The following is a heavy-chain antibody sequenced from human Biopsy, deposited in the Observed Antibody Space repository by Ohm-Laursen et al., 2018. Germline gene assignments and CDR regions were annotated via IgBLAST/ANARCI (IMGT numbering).Heavy chain of an antibody. D-gene: IGHD3-16*01. V-gene: IGHV4-31*03. CDR2: IHYSGNT. CDR3: TRAGGGKIYGL. CDR1: GVSINTGGYF. Sequence: SQTLSLTCTVSGVSINTGGYFWTRNPPHPGTGLEWGWYIHYSGNTLYNPSLKSRLTISVDTSRNQFSLKLTSVTAADTALYYCTRAGGGKIYGLWGQGTLVTVSS. J-gene: IGHJ4*02.